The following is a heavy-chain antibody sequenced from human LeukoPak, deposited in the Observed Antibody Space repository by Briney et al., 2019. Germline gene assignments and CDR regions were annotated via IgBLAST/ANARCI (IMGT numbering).Heavy chain of an antibody. CDR2: INWNGGST. V-gene: IGHV3-20*04. J-gene: IGHJ4*02. D-gene: IGHD6-19*01. CDR3: ARVDSSGWYRADY. Sequence: PGGSLRLSCAASGFTFSTYCMNWVRQAPGKGLEWVSGINWNGGSTGYADSVKGRFTISRDNAKNSLYLQMNSLRAEDTALYYCARVDSSGWYRADYWGQGTLVTVSS. CDR1: GFTFSTYC.